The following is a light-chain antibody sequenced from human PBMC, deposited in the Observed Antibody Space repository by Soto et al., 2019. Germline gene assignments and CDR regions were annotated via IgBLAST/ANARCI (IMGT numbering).Light chain of an antibody. J-gene: IGKJ3*01. V-gene: IGKV1-27*01. CDR3: LQYLSYPFI. CDR2: SSS. Sequence: DIQMTQSPSSLSASVGDRVTITCRASQGIRNSLAWCQQKPGKVPKLLIYSSSDLQSGVPSRFSGSGSGTDFTLTISSLQPEDFATYYWLQYLSYPFIFGPGTKVEMK. CDR1: QGIRNS.